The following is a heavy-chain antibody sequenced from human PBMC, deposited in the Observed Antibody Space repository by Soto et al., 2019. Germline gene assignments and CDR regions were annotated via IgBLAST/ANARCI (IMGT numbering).Heavy chain of an antibody. Sequence: QVQLQDSGPGLVKPSQTLSLTCTVSGGSISSGGYYWSWIRQHPGKGLEWIGYIYYSGSTYYNPSLKSRVTISVDTSTNQFSLKLSSVTAADTAVYYCARIGDILTGYYYGMDVWGQGTTVTVSS. V-gene: IGHV4-31*03. D-gene: IGHD3-9*01. CDR2: IYYSGST. CDR1: GGSISSGGYY. CDR3: ARIGDILTGYYYGMDV. J-gene: IGHJ6*02.